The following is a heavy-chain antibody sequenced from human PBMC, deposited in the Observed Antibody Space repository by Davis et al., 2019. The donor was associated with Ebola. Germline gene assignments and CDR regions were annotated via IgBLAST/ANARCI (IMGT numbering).Heavy chain of an antibody. CDR3: ARVRILAVAGTDGSVDYFDY. V-gene: IGHV1-8*03. CDR1: GYTFTSYD. Sequence: ASVKVSCKASGYTFTSYDINWVRQATGQGLEWMGWMNPNSGNTGYAQKFQGRVTITRNTSISTAYMELSSLRSEDTAVYYCARVRILAVAGTDGSVDYFDYWGQGTLVTVSS. D-gene: IGHD6-19*01. CDR2: MNPNSGNT. J-gene: IGHJ4*02.